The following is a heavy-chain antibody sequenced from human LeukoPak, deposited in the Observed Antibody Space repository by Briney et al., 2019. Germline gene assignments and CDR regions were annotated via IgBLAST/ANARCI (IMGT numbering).Heavy chain of an antibody. CDR2: MNPNSGNT. Sequence: ASVKVSCKASGYTFTSYDINWVRQATGQGLEWMGWMNPNSGNTGYAQKFQGRVTMTRNTSISTAYMELSSLRSEDTAVYYCARAKLSGSYEYYYYYYMDVWGRGTTVTISS. CDR1: GYTFTSYD. J-gene: IGHJ6*03. CDR3: ARAKLSGSYEYYYYYYMDV. D-gene: IGHD1-26*01. V-gene: IGHV1-8*01.